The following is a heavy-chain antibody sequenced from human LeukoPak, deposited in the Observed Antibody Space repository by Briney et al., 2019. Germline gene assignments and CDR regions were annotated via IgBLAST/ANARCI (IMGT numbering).Heavy chain of an antibody. CDR1: GFPFTNNP. D-gene: IGHD5-18*01. Sequence: PGGSLRLSCVVSGFPFTNNPMNWVRQAPGKGVEWVSYMSDDITTTYYAESVKGRFTISRDNAKNSLYLQMNSLRVEDTAVYYCARDGGKSYEIDYWGQGTLVTVSS. CDR2: MSDDITTT. J-gene: IGHJ4*02. CDR3: ARDGGKSYEIDY. V-gene: IGHV3-48*01.